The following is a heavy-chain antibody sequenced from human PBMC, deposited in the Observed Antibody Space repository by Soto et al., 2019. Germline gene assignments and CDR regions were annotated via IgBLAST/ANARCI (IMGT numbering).Heavy chain of an antibody. CDR2: ISYDGSNK. V-gene: IGHV3-30*18. Sequence: GGSLRLSCAASGFTFNSYGMHWVRQAPGKGLEWVAVISYDGSNKYYADSVKGRFTISRDNSKNTLYLQMNSLRAEDTAVYYCAKGPDNSAFDYWGQGTLVTVSS. CDR1: GFTFNSYG. D-gene: IGHD2-21*01. J-gene: IGHJ4*02. CDR3: AKGPDNSAFDY.